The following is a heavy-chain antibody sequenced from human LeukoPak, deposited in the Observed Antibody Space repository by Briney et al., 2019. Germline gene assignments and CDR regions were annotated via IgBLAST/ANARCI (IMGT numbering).Heavy chain of an antibody. V-gene: IGHV3-9*01. Sequence: SGGSLRLSCAASGFTFDDYAMHWVRQAPGKGLEWVSGISWNSGSIGYADSVKGRFTISRDNAKNSLYLQMNSLRAEDTAVYYCASQGDYGGSPWGQGTLVTVSS. D-gene: IGHD4-17*01. CDR1: GFTFDDYA. CDR2: ISWNSGSI. CDR3: ASQGDYGGSP. J-gene: IGHJ4*02.